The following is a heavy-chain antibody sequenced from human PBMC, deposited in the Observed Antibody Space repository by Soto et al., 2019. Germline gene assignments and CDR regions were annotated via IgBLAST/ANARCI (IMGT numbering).Heavy chain of an antibody. J-gene: IGHJ6*02. CDR3: ARTLYSSGWEIIYYYYGMDV. D-gene: IGHD6-19*01. CDR1: GGSIISSSYY. CDR2: IYYSGST. V-gene: IGHV4-39*01. Sequence: SETLSLTCTVSGGSIISSSYYLCCIRQPPGKGLEWIGSIYYSGSTYYNPSLKSRVTISVDTSKNQFSLKLSSVTAADTAVYYCARTLYSSGWEIIYYYYGMDVWGQGTTVTV.